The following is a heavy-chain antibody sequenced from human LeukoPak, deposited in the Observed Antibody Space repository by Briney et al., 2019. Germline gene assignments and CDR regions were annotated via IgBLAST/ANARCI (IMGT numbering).Heavy chain of an antibody. CDR3: ARGSYCGGDCYSGWFDP. V-gene: IGHV4-30-2*01. Sequence: SQTLSLTCAVSGGSISSGGYSWSWSRQPPGKGLEWIGYIYHSGSTYYNPSLKSRVTISVDRSKNQFSLKLSSVTAADTAVYYCARGSYCGGDCYSGWFDPWGQGTLVTVSS. CDR1: GGSISSGGYS. J-gene: IGHJ5*02. CDR2: IYHSGST. D-gene: IGHD2-21*02.